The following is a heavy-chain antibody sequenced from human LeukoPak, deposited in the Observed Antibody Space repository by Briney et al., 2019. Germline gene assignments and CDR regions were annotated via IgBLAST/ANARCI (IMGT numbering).Heavy chain of an antibody. CDR3: ASHWVRGGSFDH. V-gene: IGHV3-30*03. Sequence: GRSLRLSCAASGFTFSSYGMHWVRQAPGKGLEWVAVISYDGSNKYYADSVKGRFTISRDNSNNTLYLQMNSLRAEDTAVYYCASHWVRGGSFDHWGQGTLVSVFS. D-gene: IGHD3-10*01. CDR1: GFTFSSYG. J-gene: IGHJ4*02. CDR2: ISYDGSNK.